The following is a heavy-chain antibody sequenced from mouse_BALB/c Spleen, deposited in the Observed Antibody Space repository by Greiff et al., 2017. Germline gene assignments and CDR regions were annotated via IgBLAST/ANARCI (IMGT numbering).Heavy chain of an antibody. V-gene: IGHV5-12-1*01. D-gene: IGHD2-1*01. J-gene: IGHJ1*01. CDR2: ISSGGGST. CDR3: ARSYGNYWYFDV. CDR1: GFAFSSYD. Sequence: EVKVVESGGGLVKPGGSLKLSCAASGFAFSSYDMSWVRQTPEKRLEWVAYISSGGGSTYYPDTVKGRFTISRDNAKNTLYLQMSSLKSEDTAMYYCARSYGNYWYFDVWGAGTSVTVSS.